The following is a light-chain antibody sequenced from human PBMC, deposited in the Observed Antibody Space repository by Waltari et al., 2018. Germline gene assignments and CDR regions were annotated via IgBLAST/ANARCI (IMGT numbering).Light chain of an antibody. CDR1: DSAVGASDF. CDR2: EVS. V-gene: IGLV2-14*01. J-gene: IGLJ1*01. CDR3: SSYTTSSAPGV. Sequence: QSALTQPASVSGSPGQSITISCSGTDSAVGASDFFPWYQQHPGKAPPLIIYEVSNRPSGISNRFSASKSGNTASLTISGLQAEDEADYYCSSYTTSSAPGVFGTGTRVTVL.